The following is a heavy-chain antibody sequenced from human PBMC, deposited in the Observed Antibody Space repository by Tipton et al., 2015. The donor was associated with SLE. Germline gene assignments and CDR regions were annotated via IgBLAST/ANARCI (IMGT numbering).Heavy chain of an antibody. CDR2: ISYDGSNK. D-gene: IGHD6-19*01. V-gene: IGHV3-30*18. CDR3: AKIAGAVAVTNYFDY. J-gene: IGHJ4*02. CDR1: GFTFSSYG. Sequence: SLRLSCAASGFTFSSYGMHWVRQAPGKGLEWVAVISYDGSNKYYADSVKGRFTISRDNSKNTLYLQMNSLRAEDTAVYYCAKIAGAVAVTNYFDYWGQGTLVTVSS.